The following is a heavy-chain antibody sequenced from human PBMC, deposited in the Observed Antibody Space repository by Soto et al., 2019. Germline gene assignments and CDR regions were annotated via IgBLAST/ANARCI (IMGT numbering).Heavy chain of an antibody. CDR3: AKEGSHDIVVVVAATLWYFDY. CDR2: ISGSGGST. CDR1: GFTFSSYA. D-gene: IGHD2-15*01. Sequence: GGSLRLSCAASGFTFSSYAMSWVRQAPGKGLEWVSAISGSGGSTYYADSVKGRFTISRDNSKNTLYLQMNSLRAEDTAVYYCAKEGSHDIVVVVAATLWYFDYWGQGTLVTVSS. J-gene: IGHJ4*02. V-gene: IGHV3-23*01.